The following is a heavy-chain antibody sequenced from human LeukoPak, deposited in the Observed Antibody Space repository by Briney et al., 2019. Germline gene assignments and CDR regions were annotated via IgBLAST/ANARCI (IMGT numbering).Heavy chain of an antibody. CDR3: AGDLSASWSTFGY. CDR1: GSKFDDYG. V-gene: IGHV3-20*04. Sequence: GGSLRLSREDSGSKFDDYGMSWVRQAPGRGLEWVAGINWDGGSPFYADSVKGRFTISRDHAKNTLYLQMDSLRVEDTALYYCAGDLSASWSTFGYWGQGTLVTVSS. D-gene: IGHD6-13*01. J-gene: IGHJ4*02. CDR2: INWDGGSP.